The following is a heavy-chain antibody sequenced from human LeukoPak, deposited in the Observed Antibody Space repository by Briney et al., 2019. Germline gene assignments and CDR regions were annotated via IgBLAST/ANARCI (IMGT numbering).Heavy chain of an antibody. CDR2: IYSSEST. CDR3: ARGRDCGYFDY. CDR1: GGSISSAGYY. J-gene: IGHJ4*02. V-gene: IGHV4-31*03. Sequence: PSQTLSLTCTVSGGSISSAGYYWTWIRQHPGKGLECIGYIYSSESTYYNPSLKSRVTISGDTSKNQFSLNLSSVTAADTAVYYCARGRDCGYFDYWGQGTLVTVSS. D-gene: IGHD2-21*02.